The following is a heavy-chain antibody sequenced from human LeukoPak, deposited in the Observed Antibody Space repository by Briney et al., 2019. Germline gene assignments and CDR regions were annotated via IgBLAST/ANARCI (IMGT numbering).Heavy chain of an antibody. V-gene: IGHV4-59*01. CDR1: GGSISSYY. J-gene: IGHJ4*02. CDR3: ARDDSYGFDY. D-gene: IGHD5-18*01. CDR2: IYYSGST. Sequence: PSETLSLTCTVSGGSISSYYWSWIRQPPGKGLEWIGYIYYSGSTNYNPSLKSRVTISVDTSKNQFSLQLSSVTAADTAVYYCARDDSYGFDYWGQGTLVTVSS.